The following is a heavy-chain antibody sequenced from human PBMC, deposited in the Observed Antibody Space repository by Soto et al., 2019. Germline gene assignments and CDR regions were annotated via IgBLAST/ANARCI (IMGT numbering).Heavy chain of an antibody. CDR3: ARDWSRYYDNSGLIWVX. V-gene: IGHV1-18*04. CDR1: GYTFRSYG. CDR2: ISAYNGDT. D-gene: IGHD3-22*01. J-gene: IGHJ4*02. Sequence: ASVKVSCKASGYTFRSYGISWVRQAPGQGLEWVGFISAYNGDTHYAPKLRDRINLTTETSTDTAYMELRSLRLYDTAVYYCARDWSRYYDNSGLIWVXWGQVSLVTVSX.